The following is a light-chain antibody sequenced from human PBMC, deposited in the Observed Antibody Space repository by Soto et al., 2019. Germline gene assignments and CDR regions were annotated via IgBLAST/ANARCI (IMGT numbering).Light chain of an antibody. CDR2: GNS. CDR1: SSNIGAGYD. CDR3: SSFTDGNNLV. V-gene: IGLV1-40*01. J-gene: IGLJ1*01. Sequence: QSVLTQPPSVSGAPGQRVTISCTGSSSNIGAGYDVHWYQQLPGTAPKLLIYGNSNRPSGVPDRFSGSKSGNTASLTVSALQAEDEADYYCSSFTDGNNLVFGTGTKVTVL.